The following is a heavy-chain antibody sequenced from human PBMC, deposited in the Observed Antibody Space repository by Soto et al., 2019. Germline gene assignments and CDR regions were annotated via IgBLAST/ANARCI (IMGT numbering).Heavy chain of an antibody. V-gene: IGHV3-30*03. CDR1: GFSFSYYA. J-gene: IGHJ1*01. CDR2: IAYDSSKK. Sequence: QVQLVESGGGVVQPGRSVRLSCAASGFSFSYYAMHWVRQAPGKGLEWVAVIAYDSSKKYYADSVKGRFTISRDNSKNTLYLQMNSLRDDDTAVYYCASPYCSGGSCYLTDNFQYWGQGTLVTVSS. D-gene: IGHD2-15*01. CDR3: ASPYCSGGSCYLTDNFQY.